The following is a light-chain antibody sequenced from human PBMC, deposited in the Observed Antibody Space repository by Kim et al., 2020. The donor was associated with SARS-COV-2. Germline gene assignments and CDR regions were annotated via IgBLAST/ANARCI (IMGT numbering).Light chain of an antibody. CDR1: QDIGND. J-gene: IGKJ4*01. Sequence: ASVGDRVTISCRASQDIGNDLAWYQQKPGRVPSLLISETSTLHSGVPSRFSGSGSGTDFTLTISSLQPEDVATYYCQKCDSAPLTFGGGTKVEI. CDR2: ETS. CDR3: QKCDSAPLT. V-gene: IGKV1-27*01.